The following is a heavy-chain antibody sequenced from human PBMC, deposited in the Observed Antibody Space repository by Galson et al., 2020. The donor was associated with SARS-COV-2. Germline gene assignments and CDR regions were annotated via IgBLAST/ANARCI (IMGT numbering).Heavy chain of an antibody. D-gene: IGHD3-16*01. CDR1: GFTFSSYS. CDR2: ISSSSSYI. V-gene: IGHV3-21*01. CDR3: ARDKTFGPYYYYYYYMDV. J-gene: IGHJ6*03. Sequence: KIGESLKISCAASGFTFSSYSMNWVRQAPGKGLEWVSSISSSSSYIYYADSVKGRFTISRDNAKNSLYLQMNSLRAEDTAVYYCARDKTFGPYYYYYYYMDVWGKGTTVTVSS.